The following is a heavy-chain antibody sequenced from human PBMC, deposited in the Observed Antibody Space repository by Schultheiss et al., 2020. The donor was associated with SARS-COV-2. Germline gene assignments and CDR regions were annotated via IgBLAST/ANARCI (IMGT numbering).Heavy chain of an antibody. D-gene: IGHD1-1*01. CDR3: TNVERHNY. CDR2: ISYDGSNK. Sequence: GGSLRLSCAASGFTFSSYGMHWVRQAPGKGLEWVAVISYDGSNKYYADSVKGRFTISRDNSKNTLYLQMNSLRAEDTAEYYCTNVERHNYWGQGTLVTVSS. V-gene: IGHV3-33*05. CDR1: GFTFSSYG. J-gene: IGHJ4*02.